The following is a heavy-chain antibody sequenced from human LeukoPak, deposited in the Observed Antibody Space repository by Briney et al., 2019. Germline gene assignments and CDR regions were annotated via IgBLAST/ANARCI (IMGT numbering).Heavy chain of an antibody. Sequence: SVKVSCKASGGTFSSYAISWVRQAPGQGLEWMGRIIPILGIANYAQKFQGRVTITADKSTCTAYMELSSLRSEDTAVYYCARNRALYYYDSSGLGAYWGQGTLVTVSS. CDR3: ARNRALYYYDSSGLGAY. J-gene: IGHJ4*02. D-gene: IGHD3-22*01. CDR2: IIPILGIA. V-gene: IGHV1-69*04. CDR1: GGTFSSYA.